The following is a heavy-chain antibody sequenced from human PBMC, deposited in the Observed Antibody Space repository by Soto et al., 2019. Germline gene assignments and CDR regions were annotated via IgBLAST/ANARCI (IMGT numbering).Heavy chain of an antibody. J-gene: IGHJ4*02. CDR2: IYYSGST. CDR3: AIDSGQRYFDY. V-gene: IGHV4-59*01. Sequence: QVQLQESGPGLVKPSETLSLTCTVSGGSISSYYWSWIRQPPGKGLEWIGYIYYSGSTNYNPSLKSRVTISVDTSKNQFSLKLSSVTAADTAVYYCAIDSGQRYFDYWGQGTLVTVSS. D-gene: IGHD1-26*01. CDR1: GGSISSYY.